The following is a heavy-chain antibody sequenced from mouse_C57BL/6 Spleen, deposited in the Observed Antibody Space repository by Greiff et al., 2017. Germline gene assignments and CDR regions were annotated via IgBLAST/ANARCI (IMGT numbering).Heavy chain of an antibody. Sequence: VQLQESGAELVKPGASVKLSCKASGYTFTEYTIHWVKQRSVQGLERIGWFYPGCGSIKYNEKFKDKATLTAVKSSSTTYLELSSLTSEDSAVDFYARHGEPRDYFDYWGQGTTLTVSS. V-gene: IGHV1-62-2*01. CDR1: GYTFTEYT. J-gene: IGHJ2*01. CDR2: FYPGCGSI. CDR3: ARHGEPRDYFDY.